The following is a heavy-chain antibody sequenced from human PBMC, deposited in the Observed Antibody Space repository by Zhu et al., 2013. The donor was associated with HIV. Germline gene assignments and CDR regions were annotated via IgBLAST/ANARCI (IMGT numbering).Heavy chain of an antibody. V-gene: IGHV4-38-2*02. CDR2: IYHSGST. CDR1: GYSISSGYY. D-gene: IGHD3-22*01. J-gene: IGHJ4*02. Sequence: QVQLQESGPGLVKPSETLSLTCTVSGYSISSGYYWGWIRQPPGKGLEWIGSIYHSGSTYYNPSLKSRVTISVDTSKNQFSLKLSSVTAADTAVYYCARGRYDDIEPWGQGTLGHRLL. CDR3: ARGRYDDIEP.